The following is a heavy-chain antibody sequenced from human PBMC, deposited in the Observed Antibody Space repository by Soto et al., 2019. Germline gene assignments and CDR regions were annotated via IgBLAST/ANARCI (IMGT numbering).Heavy chain of an antibody. V-gene: IGHV4-39*01. CDR3: ASPKIAFYNWFDP. CDR1: CGSISSSSYY. CDR2: IYYSGST. Sequence: PSETLSLTCTVSCGSISSSSYYWGLIRQPPGKGLEWIGSIYYSGSTYYNPSLKSRVTISVDTSKNQFSLKLSSVTAADTAVDYCASPKIAFYNWFDPWGQGTLVT. D-gene: IGHD3-3*02. J-gene: IGHJ5*02.